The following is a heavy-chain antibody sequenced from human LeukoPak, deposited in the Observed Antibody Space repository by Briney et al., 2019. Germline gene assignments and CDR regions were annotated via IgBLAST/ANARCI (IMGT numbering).Heavy chain of an antibody. CDR3: ASGYFDWLFAFDI. CDR1: GGSFRGYS. V-gene: IGHV4-34*01. J-gene: IGHJ3*02. Sequence: SETLSLTCAVYGGSFRGYSWSWIRQPPGKGLEWIGEITNRGSTNYTPSLKSRVTISADTSKSLFSLRLTSVTAADTAVYYCASGYFDWLFAFDIWGQGTMVTSST. CDR2: ITNRGST. D-gene: IGHD3-9*01.